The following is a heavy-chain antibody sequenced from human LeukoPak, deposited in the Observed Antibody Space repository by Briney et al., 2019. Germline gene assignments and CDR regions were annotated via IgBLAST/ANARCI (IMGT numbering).Heavy chain of an antibody. CDR1: GYSFTSYW. J-gene: IGHJ3*02. CDR2: IYSRDSDT. CDR3: ARHVTTASAARGFDI. D-gene: IGHD1-14*01. Sequence: GESLKISCTGSGYSFTSYWVAWVRQMPGKGLEWMGIIYSRDSDTSYSPSFQGQVTISADKSINTAYLQWSGLKASDTAVYYCARHVTTASAARGFDIWGQGTMVTVSS. V-gene: IGHV5-51*01.